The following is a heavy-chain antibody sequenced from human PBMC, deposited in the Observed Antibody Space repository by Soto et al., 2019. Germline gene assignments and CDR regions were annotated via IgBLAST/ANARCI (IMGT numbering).Heavy chain of an antibody. D-gene: IGHD1-26*01. CDR3: ARGDRGAFDL. Sequence: EVQLVESGGGLVQPGESLRLSCAASGFTFSYYWMHWVRQTPGKGLLWVSHIHNDGSRTTYADSVKGRFTISRDNARNTVDLQMNSLRDDDTAVYYCARGDRGAFDLWGQGTEVTVSS. J-gene: IGHJ3*01. V-gene: IGHV3-74*03. CDR1: GFTFSYYW. CDR2: IHNDGSRT.